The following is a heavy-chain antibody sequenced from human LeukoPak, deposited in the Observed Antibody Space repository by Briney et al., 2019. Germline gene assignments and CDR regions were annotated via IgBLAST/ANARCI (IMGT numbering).Heavy chain of an antibody. CDR2: IRGSDGST. Sequence: GGSLRLSCAASGFTFSTYAMSWVRQAPGKGLEWVSSIRGSDGSTYYADSVRGRFAISRDNSKNTLYLQMNSLRAEDTAVYYCAKDVYGDYGGLDYWGQGTLVTVSS. J-gene: IGHJ4*02. CDR1: GFTFSTYA. V-gene: IGHV3-23*01. D-gene: IGHD4-17*01. CDR3: AKDVYGDYGGLDY.